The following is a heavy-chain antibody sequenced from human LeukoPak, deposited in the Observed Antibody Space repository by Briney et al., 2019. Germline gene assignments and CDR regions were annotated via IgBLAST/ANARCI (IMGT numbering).Heavy chain of an antibody. CDR3: VRWTFCSGGSCYYSNY. Sequence: GGSLRLSCAASGFTFSGSAMHWVRQASGKGLEWVGRIRSKANSYATAYAASVKGRFTISRDDSKNTAYLQMNSLKTEDTAVYYCVRWTFCSGGSCYYSNYWGQGTLVTVSS. V-gene: IGHV3-73*01. CDR1: GFTFSGSA. CDR2: IRSKANSYAT. D-gene: IGHD2-15*01. J-gene: IGHJ4*02.